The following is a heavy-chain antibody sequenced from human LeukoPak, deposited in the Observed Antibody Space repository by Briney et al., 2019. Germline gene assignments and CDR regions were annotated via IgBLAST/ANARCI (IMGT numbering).Heavy chain of an antibody. Sequence: PGGSLRLSCAASGFTLSTYSMNWVRQAPGQGLEWVSYISSGSSTIYSADSVKGRFTISRDNAKNSLYLQMNSLRAEDTAVYYCARENDYGGNFRYGYFDYWGQGTLVTVSS. CDR2: ISSGSSTI. CDR3: ARENDYGGNFRYGYFDY. J-gene: IGHJ4*02. CDR1: GFTLSTYS. D-gene: IGHD4-23*01. V-gene: IGHV3-48*01.